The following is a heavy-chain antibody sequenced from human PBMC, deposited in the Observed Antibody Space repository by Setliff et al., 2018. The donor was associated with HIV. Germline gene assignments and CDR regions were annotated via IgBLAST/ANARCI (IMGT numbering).Heavy chain of an antibody. J-gene: IGHJ4*02. CDR3: ARVRPVPGAALDY. D-gene: IGHD2-2*01. Sequence: ASVKVSCKTSGYKFSPYRIHWVRQAPGQGLEWIGIIDPGSGAATYAQKLQGRITMTRDTSTTTVYMHLNSLTSDDSAVYFCARVRPVPGAALDYWGQGTLVTVSS. V-gene: IGHV1-46*04. CDR1: GYKFSPYR. CDR2: IDPGSGAA.